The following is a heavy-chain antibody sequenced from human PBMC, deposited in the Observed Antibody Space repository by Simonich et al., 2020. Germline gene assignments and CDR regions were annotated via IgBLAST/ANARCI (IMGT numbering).Heavy chain of an antibody. V-gene: IGHV1-2*06. CDR3: ASGWDWGFSHMSDY. D-gene: IGHD7-27*01. Sequence: QVQLVQSGAEVKKPGASVKVSCKASGYTFTGHYMHWVRQAPGQGLEWMGRNNPNRGGTNYAQKFQGRVTMPRDTSISTAYMELSRLRSDDTAVYYCASGWDWGFSHMSDYWGQGTLVTVSS. J-gene: IGHJ4*02. CDR2: NNPNRGGT. CDR1: GYTFTGHY.